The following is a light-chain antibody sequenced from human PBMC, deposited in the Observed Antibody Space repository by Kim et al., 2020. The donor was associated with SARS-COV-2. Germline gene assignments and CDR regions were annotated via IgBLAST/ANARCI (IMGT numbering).Light chain of an antibody. J-gene: IGLJ2*01. Sequence: ASVQLTCTVSSGHSSDAIAWHQQQPEKGPRYLMKLNSDGSHSKGDGIPDRFSGSSSGAERYLTISSLQSEDEADYYCQTWGTGIVVFGGGTQLTVL. CDR2: LNSDGSH. CDR1: SGHSSDA. V-gene: IGLV4-69*01. CDR3: QTWGTGIVV.